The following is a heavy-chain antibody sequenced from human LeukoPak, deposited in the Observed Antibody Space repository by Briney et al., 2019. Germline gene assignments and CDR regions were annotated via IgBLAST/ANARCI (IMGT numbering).Heavy chain of an antibody. CDR1: GFTFSSYS. CDR2: ISSSSSYI. CDR3: ARGPTTQQLPNWFDP. V-gene: IGHV3-21*01. J-gene: IGHJ5*02. D-gene: IGHD6-13*01. Sequence: GGSLRLSCAASGFTFSSYSTNWVRQAPGKGLEWVSSISSSSSYIYYADSVKGRFTISRDNAKNSLYLQMNSLRAEDTAVYYCARGPTTQQLPNWFDPWGQGTLVTVSS.